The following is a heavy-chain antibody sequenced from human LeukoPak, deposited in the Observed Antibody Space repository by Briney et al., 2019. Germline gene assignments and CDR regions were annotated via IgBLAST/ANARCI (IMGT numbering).Heavy chain of an antibody. D-gene: IGHD5-18*01. J-gene: IGHJ4*02. CDR1: GGSTSSYY. CDR3: ARVAYSYIDY. V-gene: IGHV4-59*01. CDR2: IYYSGST. Sequence: PSETLSLTCTVSGGSTSSYYWSWIRQPPGKGLEWIGYIYYSGSTNYNPSLKSRVTISVDTSKNQFSLKLSSVTAADTAVYYCARVAYSYIDYWGQGTLVTVSS.